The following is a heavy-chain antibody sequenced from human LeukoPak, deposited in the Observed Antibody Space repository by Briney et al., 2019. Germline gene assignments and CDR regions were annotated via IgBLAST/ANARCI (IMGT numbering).Heavy chain of an antibody. J-gene: IGHJ6*04. CDR2: IYYSGST. Sequence: PSETLSLTCTVSGGSISSGGYYWSWIRQHPGKGLEWIGYIYYSGSTYYNPSLKSRVTISVGTSKNQFSLKLSSVTAADTAVYYCAREATVTTGPDYYYYGMDVWGKGTTVTVSS. CDR1: GGSISSGGYY. D-gene: IGHD4-17*01. CDR3: AREATVTTGPDYYYYGMDV. V-gene: IGHV4-31*03.